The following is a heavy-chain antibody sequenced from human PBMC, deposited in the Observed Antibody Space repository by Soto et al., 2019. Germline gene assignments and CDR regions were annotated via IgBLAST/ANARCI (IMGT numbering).Heavy chain of an antibody. CDR1: GYNFATHW. V-gene: IGHV5-51*01. CDR2: IFPGEAET. D-gene: IGHD5-12*01. Sequence: PGASLKISCQGSGYNFATHWIGWVRHKAGKGLEWMGIIFPGEAETRYSQSFQGHITISADKSISTAYLRWSSLKASDTGMYYCATPGGFGMDVWGQGTTVTAP. J-gene: IGHJ6*02. CDR3: ATPGGFGMDV.